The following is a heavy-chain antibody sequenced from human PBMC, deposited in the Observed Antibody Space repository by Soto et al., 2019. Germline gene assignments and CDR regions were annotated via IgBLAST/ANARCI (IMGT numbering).Heavy chain of an antibody. V-gene: IGHV3-30*18. CDR2: ISYDGSNK. CDR3: AKDELITMIVVVMPDY. CDR1: GFTFSSYG. Sequence: PGGSLRLSCAASGFTFSSYGMHWVRQAPGKGLEWVAVISYDGSNKYYADSVKGRFTISRDNSKNTLYLQMNSLRAEDTAVYYCAKDELITMIVVVMPDYWGQGT. D-gene: IGHD3-22*01. J-gene: IGHJ4*02.